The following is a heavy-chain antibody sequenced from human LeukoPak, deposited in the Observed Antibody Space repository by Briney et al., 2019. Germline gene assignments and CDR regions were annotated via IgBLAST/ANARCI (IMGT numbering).Heavy chain of an antibody. CDR1: GFTFSYSG. D-gene: IGHD6-13*01. CDR3: AREGMYSSSWPYFDY. V-gene: IGHV3-30*03. J-gene: IGHJ4*02. CDR2: ISYDGSHR. Sequence: GGSLRLSCAASGFTFSYSGMHWVRQAPGKGLEWVTLISYDGSHRFYADSVKGRFTISRDNAKNTLYLQMNSLRAEDTAVYYCAREGMYSSSWPYFDYWGQGTLGTVSS.